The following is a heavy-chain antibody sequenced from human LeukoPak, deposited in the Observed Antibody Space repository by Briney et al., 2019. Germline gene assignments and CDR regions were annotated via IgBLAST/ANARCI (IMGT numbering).Heavy chain of an antibody. CDR1: GGTFSSYA. J-gene: IGHJ6*03. D-gene: IGHD4-17*01. CDR2: SIPIFGTA. Sequence: ASVKVSCKASGGTFSSYAISWVRQAPGQGLEWRGGSIPIFGTANYAQKFQGRVTITADESTSTAYMELSSLRSEDTAVYYCARTTVTAYYYYYYYMDVWGKGTTVTVSS. CDR3: ARTTVTAYYYYYYYMDV. V-gene: IGHV1-69*01.